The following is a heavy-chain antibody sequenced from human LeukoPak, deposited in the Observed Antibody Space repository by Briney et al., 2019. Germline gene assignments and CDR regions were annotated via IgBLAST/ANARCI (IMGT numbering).Heavy chain of an antibody. J-gene: IGHJ6*02. CDR1: GGSISSGGYY. D-gene: IGHD3-22*01. V-gene: IGHV4-31*03. Sequence: SETLSLTCTVSGGSISSGGYYWSWIRQHPGKGLEWIGYIYYSGSTYYNPSLKSRVTISVDTSKNQFSLKLSSVTAADTAVYYCARAGSYYDSSGYYVPYYYYGMDIWGQGTTVTVSS. CDR2: IYYSGST. CDR3: ARAGSYYDSSGYYVPYYYYGMDI.